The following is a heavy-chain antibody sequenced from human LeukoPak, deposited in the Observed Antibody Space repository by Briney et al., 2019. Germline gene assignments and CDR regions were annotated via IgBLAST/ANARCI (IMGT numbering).Heavy chain of an antibody. V-gene: IGHV3-74*03. Sequence: GGSLRLSCAASGFTFSTYWMHWVRQAPGKGLLWVSRINGDGTSTKYADSVKGRFTISRDNARHTLYLQMNSLRAEDTAVYYCARASTTVPNLLDYWGQGTLVPVSS. D-gene: IGHD4-17*01. CDR1: GFTFSTYW. J-gene: IGHJ4*02. CDR3: ARASTTVPNLLDY. CDR2: INGDGTST.